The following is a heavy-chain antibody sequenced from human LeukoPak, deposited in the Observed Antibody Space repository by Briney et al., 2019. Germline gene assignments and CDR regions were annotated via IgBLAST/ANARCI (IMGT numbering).Heavy chain of an antibody. J-gene: IGHJ4*02. Sequence: SVKVSCKASGGTFSSYAISWVRQAPGQGLEWMGRIIPILGIANYAQKFQGRVTITADKSTSTAYMELSSLRSEDTAVYYCAREVYDILTGPQGGFDYWGQGTLVTVSS. V-gene: IGHV1-69*04. D-gene: IGHD3-9*01. CDR2: IIPILGIA. CDR1: GGTFSSYA. CDR3: AREVYDILTGPQGGFDY.